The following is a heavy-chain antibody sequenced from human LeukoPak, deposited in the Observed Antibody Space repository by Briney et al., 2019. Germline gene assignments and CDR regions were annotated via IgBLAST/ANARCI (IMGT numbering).Heavy chain of an antibody. CDR3: ARGGVSVGGNFDY. Sequence: GGSLRLSCAASGFTFSSYWMHWVRQTPGKGLVWVSRIKSDGSTIYADSVKGRFTISRDNANNSLFLQMNSLRAEGTAVYYCARGGVSVGGNFDYWGQGTLVTVSS. D-gene: IGHD4-23*01. CDR2: IKSDGST. J-gene: IGHJ4*02. V-gene: IGHV3-74*01. CDR1: GFTFSSYW.